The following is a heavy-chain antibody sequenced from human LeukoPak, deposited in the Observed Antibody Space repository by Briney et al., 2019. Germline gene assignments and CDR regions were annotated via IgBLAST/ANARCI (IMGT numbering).Heavy chain of an antibody. CDR3: ARESGDYGDYGFDY. D-gene: IGHD4-17*01. Sequence: GGSLRLSCVGSGFTSIAYAMNWVRQAPGKGLEWVSVIYSGGSTYYADSVKGRFTISRDNSKNTLYLQMNSLRAEDTAVYYCARESGDYGDYGFDYWGQGTLVTVSS. CDR1: GFTSIAYA. CDR2: IYSGGST. J-gene: IGHJ4*02. V-gene: IGHV3-53*01.